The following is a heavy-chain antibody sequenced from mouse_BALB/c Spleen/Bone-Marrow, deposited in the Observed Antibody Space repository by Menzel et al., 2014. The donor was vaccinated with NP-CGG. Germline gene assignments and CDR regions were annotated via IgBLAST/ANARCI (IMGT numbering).Heavy chain of an antibody. Sequence: VQLQQSGAELVKPGASIKLSCKASGYTFTSYYMYWVKQRPGQGLEWIGEINPSNGGTNFNEKFKSKATLTVDKSSTTAYMQLSSLTSEDSAVYYCTRTEDGSRGAWFAYWGQGTLVTVSS. D-gene: IGHD1-1*01. CDR1: GYTFTSYY. CDR3: TRTEDGSRGAWFAY. J-gene: IGHJ3*01. V-gene: IGHV1S81*02. CDR2: INPSNGGT.